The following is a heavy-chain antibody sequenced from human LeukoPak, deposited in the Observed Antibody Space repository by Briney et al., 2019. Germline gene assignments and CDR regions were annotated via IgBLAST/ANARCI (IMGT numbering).Heavy chain of an antibody. CDR2: INHSGST. CDR1: GGSFSGYY. J-gene: IGHJ4*02. Sequence: SETLSLTCAVYGGSFSGYYWSWIRQPPGKGLEWIGEINHSGSTNYNPSLKSRVTISVDTSKNQFSLKLSSVTAADTAVYYCARESAYSYDKGDYWGQETLVTFSS. D-gene: IGHD3-22*01. V-gene: IGHV4-34*01. CDR3: ARESAYSYDKGDY.